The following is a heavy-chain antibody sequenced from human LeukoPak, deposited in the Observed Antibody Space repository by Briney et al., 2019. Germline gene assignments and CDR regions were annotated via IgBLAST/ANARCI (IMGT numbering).Heavy chain of an antibody. V-gene: IGHV4-34*01. CDR3: ARGRYSYGGAVGDYFDY. CDR1: GGSFSGYY. CDR2: INHSGST. Sequence: PSETLSLTCAVYGGSFSGYYWSWIRQPPGKGLEWIGEINHSGSTNYNPSLKSRVTISVDTSKNQFSPKLSSVTAADTAVYYCARGRYSYGGAVGDYFDYWGQGTLVTVSS. J-gene: IGHJ4*02. D-gene: IGHD5-18*01.